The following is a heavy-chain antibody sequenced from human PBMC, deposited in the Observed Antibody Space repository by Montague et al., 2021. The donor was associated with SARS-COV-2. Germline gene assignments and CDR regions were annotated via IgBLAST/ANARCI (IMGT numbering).Heavy chain of an antibody. V-gene: IGHV2-70*01. Sequence: PALVKPTQTLTLTCTFSGFSHTTGGMCVTWIRQPPGKALEWLAVVDWDDDKYYTSSLETRLAISKDTSRNQVVLTMTNMDPMDTGTYYCARIHGGTSGSFDYWGQGILVTVSS. CDR1: GFSHTTGGMC. D-gene: IGHD3-10*01. CDR2: VDWDDDK. J-gene: IGHJ4*02. CDR3: ARIHGGTSGSFDY.